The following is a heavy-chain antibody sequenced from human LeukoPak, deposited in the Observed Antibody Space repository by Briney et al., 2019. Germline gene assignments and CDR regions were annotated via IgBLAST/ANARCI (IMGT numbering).Heavy chain of an antibody. CDR2: INSDGSST. J-gene: IGHJ6*03. V-gene: IGHV3-74*01. Sequence: GSLRLSCAASGFTFSSYWMHWVRQAPGKGLVWVSRINSDGSSTSYADSVKGRFTISRDNAKNTLYLQMNSLRAEDTAVYYCAKDQIVVVPAAKGPYYYMDVWGKGTTVTVSS. CDR1: GFTFSSYW. D-gene: IGHD2-2*01. CDR3: AKDQIVVVPAAKGPYYYMDV.